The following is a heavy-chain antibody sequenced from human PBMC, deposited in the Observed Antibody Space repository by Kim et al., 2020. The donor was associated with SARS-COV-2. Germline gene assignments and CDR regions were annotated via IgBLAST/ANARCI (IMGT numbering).Heavy chain of an antibody. CDR1: GYSFTNYY. V-gene: IGHV5-51*01. Sequence: GESLKISCKASGYSFTNYYIGLVRQMPGKGLEWMGSIYPGDSDTRYSPSFQGQVTISADKSISTAYMQWSSLKASDTAMYYCARHDGYSYDSWGQGTLVTVSP. D-gene: IGHD5-18*01. CDR2: IYPGDSDT. CDR3: ARHDGYSYDS. J-gene: IGHJ4*02.